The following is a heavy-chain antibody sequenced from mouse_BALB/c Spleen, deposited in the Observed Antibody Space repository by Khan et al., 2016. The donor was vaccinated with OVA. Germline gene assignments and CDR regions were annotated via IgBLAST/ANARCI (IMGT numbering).Heavy chain of an antibody. Sequence: EVQLQESGPELVKPGASVKISCKASGYSFTGYFMNWVMQSHGKSLEWIGRINPHIGETFYNQKFVGKATLTVDESSSTAHMELRSLASEDSAVYFCARKNGSDFDYWGQGTTLTVSS. V-gene: IGHV1-20*02. D-gene: IGHD1-1*01. CDR2: INPHIGET. J-gene: IGHJ2*01. CDR1: GYSFTGYF. CDR3: ARKNGSDFDY.